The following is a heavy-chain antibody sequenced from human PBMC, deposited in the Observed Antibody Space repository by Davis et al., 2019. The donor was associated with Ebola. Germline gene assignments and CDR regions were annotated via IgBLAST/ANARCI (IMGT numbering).Heavy chain of an antibody. CDR2: IYYSGST. D-gene: IGHD2-2*01. Sequence: SETLSLTCTVSGGSISSYYWSWIRQPPGKGLEWIGYIYYSGSTNYNPSLKSRVTISVDTSKNQFSLKLSSVTAADTAVYYCARDRTIVVVPAAISYYYGMDVWGQGTTVTVSS. CDR3: ARDRTIVVVPAAISYYYGMDV. V-gene: IGHV4-59*01. J-gene: IGHJ6*02. CDR1: GGSISSYY.